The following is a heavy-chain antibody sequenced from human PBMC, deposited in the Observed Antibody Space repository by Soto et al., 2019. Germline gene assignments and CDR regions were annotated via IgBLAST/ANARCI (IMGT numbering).Heavy chain of an antibody. D-gene: IGHD1-7*01. Sequence: ASVKVSCKASGYTFTSYAMHWVRQAPGQRLEWMGWINAGNGNTKYSQKFQGRVTITRDTSASTAYMELSSLRSEDTAVYYCAREGPIAATTDYYYTGMGVWGQGTTVTVSS. J-gene: IGHJ6*02. V-gene: IGHV1-3*01. CDR2: INAGNGNT. CDR3: AREGPIAATTDYYYTGMGV. CDR1: GYTFTSYA.